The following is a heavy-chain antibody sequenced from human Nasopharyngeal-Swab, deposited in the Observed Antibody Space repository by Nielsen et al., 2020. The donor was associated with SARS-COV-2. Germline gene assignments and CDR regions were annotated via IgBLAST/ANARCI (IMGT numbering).Heavy chain of an antibody. CDR1: GYSFTSYW. CDR2: IDPSDSYT. J-gene: IGHJ4*02. V-gene: IGHV5-10-1*01. CDR3: ARTAYSGYRFDY. D-gene: IGHD5-12*01. Sequence: KVSCKGSGYSFTSYWISWVRQMPGKGLEWMGRIDPSDSYTNYSPSFQGHVTISADKSISTAYLQWSSLKASDTAMYYCARTAYSGYRFDYWGQGTLVTVSS.